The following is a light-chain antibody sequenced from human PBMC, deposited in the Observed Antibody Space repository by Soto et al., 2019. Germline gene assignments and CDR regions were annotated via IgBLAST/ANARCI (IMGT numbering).Light chain of an antibody. CDR1: SSDVGAYNY. Sequence: QSALTQPASVSGSPGQSVTISCTGTSSDVGAYNYVSWYQLHPGKAPKLLISEVSNRPSGVSSRFSGSKSGNTASLTISGLQAEDEADYYCRSYTTSDTLCVFGTGTKVTVL. CDR2: EVS. V-gene: IGLV2-14*01. J-gene: IGLJ1*01. CDR3: RSYTTSDTLCV.